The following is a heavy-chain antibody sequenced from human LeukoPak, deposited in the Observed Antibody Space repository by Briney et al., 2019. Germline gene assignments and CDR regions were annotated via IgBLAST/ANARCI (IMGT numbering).Heavy chain of an antibody. V-gene: IGHV3-49*04. CDR1: GFTFGDYA. Sequence: GGSLRLSCTASGFTFGDYAMSWVRQAPGKGLEWVGFIRSKAYGETADYAASVIGIFTISRDDSKAIAYLQMNSLKTEDTAVYHCTRDRGAYNLYDYWGQGTLVTVSS. CDR3: TRDRGAYNLYDY. CDR2: IRSKAYGETA. J-gene: IGHJ4*02. D-gene: IGHD1-1*01.